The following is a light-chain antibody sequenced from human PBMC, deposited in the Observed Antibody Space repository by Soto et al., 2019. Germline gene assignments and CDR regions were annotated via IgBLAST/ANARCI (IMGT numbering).Light chain of an antibody. V-gene: IGKV3-15*01. Sequence: EIVVTQSPATLSVSPGDRATLYCRASQSISSNLAWYQKRPCQAPRLLIYGASTRATSIPARFSGTGSGTEFTLTISSLQSEDFAVYYCQQYNNWPSVTFGQGTKVDIK. J-gene: IGKJ1*01. CDR3: QQYNNWPSVT. CDR1: QSISSN. CDR2: GAS.